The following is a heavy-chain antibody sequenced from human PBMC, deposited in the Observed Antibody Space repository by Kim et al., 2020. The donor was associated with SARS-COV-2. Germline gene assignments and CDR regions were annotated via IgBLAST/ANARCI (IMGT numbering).Heavy chain of an antibody. V-gene: IGHV4-61*01. J-gene: IGHJ4*02. Sequence: SETLSLTCDVSGGSVRNDNCYWNWIRQPPGKGLEWIGYIYKSGSTNYNPSLMSRVTISVDTSKNQFSLKVRSVTAADTAVYYCARGDLWELFHWGQGIPVTVSS. CDR1: GGSVRNDNCY. CDR3: ARGDLWELFH. D-gene: IGHD1-26*01. CDR2: IYKSGST.